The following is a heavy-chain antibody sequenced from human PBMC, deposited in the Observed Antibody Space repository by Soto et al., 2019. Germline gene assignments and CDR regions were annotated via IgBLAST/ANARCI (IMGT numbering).Heavy chain of an antibody. J-gene: IGHJ4*02. CDR2: IYFNGNT. D-gene: IGHD3-16*01. CDR1: GASFSKYY. V-gene: IGHV4-59*01. Sequence: PSESLSLACPVSGASFSKYYWTWIRQPPGKGLEWIGYIYFNGNTKYNPSLEGRLTISIDTSKKEFSLKLTSVTAADAAVYYCASVTFGGIVLAHWGQGTLVTVSS. CDR3: ASVTFGGIVLAH.